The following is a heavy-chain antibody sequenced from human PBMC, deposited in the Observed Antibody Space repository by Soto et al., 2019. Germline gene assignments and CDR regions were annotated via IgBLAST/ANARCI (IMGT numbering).Heavy chain of an antibody. J-gene: IGHJ4*02. Sequence: QVQLVQSGAEMKKPGASVKLSCKASGITYNTYAIHWVRQAPGQGLEWMVWINAGNGDTRYSQNXQGRITXXRDTSASTVYMDLDSLKFEDTGVYYCARAISGYVTWGQGTLVTVSS. V-gene: IGHV1-3*01. CDR2: INAGNGDT. D-gene: IGHD5-12*01. CDR3: ARAISGYVT. CDR1: GITYNTYA.